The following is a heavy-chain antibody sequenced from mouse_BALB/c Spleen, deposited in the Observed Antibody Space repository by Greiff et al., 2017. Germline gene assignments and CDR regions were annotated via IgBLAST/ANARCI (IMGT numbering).Heavy chain of an antibody. V-gene: IGHV14-4*02. CDR3: NAWSGSYYAMDY. Sequence: EVQLQQSGAELVRPGASVKLSCTASGFNIKDYYMHWVKQRPEQGLEWIGWIDPENGDTEYAPKFQGKATMTADTSSNTAYLQLSSLTSEDTAVYYSNAWSGSYYAMDYWGQGTSVTVSS. D-gene: IGHD1-1*02. CDR1: GFNIKDYY. J-gene: IGHJ4*01. CDR2: IDPENGDT.